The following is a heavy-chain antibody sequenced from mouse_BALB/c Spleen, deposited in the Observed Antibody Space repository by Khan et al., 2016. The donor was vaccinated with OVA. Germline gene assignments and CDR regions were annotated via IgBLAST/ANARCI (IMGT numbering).Heavy chain of an antibody. CDR2: IYYSGII. CDR1: GISITTRNYR. CDR3: ARDEYYGYWYFDV. J-gene: IGHJ1*01. Sequence: EVQLQESGPGLVKPSQTVSLTCTVTGISITTRNYRWSWIRQFPGNKLEWIGYIYYSGIITYTPSLTSRATITRDTSKNQFFLEMNSLTAEDTATYYCARDEYYGYWYFDVWGAGTTVTVSS. V-gene: IGHV3-5*02. D-gene: IGHD1-1*01.